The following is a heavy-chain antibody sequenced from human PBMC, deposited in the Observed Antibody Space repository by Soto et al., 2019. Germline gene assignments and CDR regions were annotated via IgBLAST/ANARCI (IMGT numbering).Heavy chain of an antibody. D-gene: IGHD5-18*01. CDR2: ISYDGSNK. Sequence: GGSLRLSCAASGFTFSSYGMHWVRQAPGKGLEWVAVISYDGSNKYYADSVKGRFTISRDNSKNTLYLQMNSLRAEDTAVYYCAKDQSYVDTQPMDVWGQGTTVTVSS. CDR1: GFTFSSYG. V-gene: IGHV3-30*18. CDR3: AKDQSYVDTQPMDV. J-gene: IGHJ6*02.